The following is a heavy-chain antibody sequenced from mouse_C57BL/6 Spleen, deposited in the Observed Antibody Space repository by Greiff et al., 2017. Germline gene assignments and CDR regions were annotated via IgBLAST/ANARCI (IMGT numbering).Heavy chain of an antibody. CDR2: IYPGSGST. CDR1: GYTFTSYW. Sequence: VQLQQPGAELVKPGASVKMSCKASGYTFTSYWITWVKQRPGQGLEWIGDIYPGSGSTNYNEKFKSKATLTVDTSSSTAYMQLSSLTSEDSAVYYCAREGDYSNSLAYWGQGTLVTVSA. CDR3: AREGDYSNSLAY. J-gene: IGHJ3*01. D-gene: IGHD2-5*01. V-gene: IGHV1-55*01.